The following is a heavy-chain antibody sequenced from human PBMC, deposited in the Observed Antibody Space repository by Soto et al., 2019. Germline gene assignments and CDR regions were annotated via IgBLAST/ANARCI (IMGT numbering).Heavy chain of an antibody. CDR1: GFTFSSYA. CDR3: AREAAGFDI. V-gene: IGHV3-23*01. D-gene: IGHD6-13*01. J-gene: IGHJ3*02. Sequence: GGSLRLSCAASGFTFSSYAMSWVRQAPGKGLEWVSAISGSGGSTYYADSVQGRFTVSRDSSKNTLYLQMNDLRADDKAVYYCAREAAGFDIWGQGTMVTVSS. CDR2: ISGSGGST.